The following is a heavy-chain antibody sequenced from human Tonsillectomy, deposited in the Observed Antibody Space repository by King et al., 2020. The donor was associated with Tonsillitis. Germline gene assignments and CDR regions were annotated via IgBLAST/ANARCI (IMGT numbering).Heavy chain of an antibody. CDR1: GFTFSSYG. J-gene: IGHJ4*02. CDR3: AKDMGIVVVGVFDY. Sequence: VQLVESGGGVVQPGGSLRLSCAASGFTFSSYGMHWVRQAPGKGLEWVAFIRYDGSNKYYADSVKGRFTISSDNSKNTLYLQMNSLRAEDTAVYYCAKDMGIVVVGVFDYWGQGPLVTVSS. V-gene: IGHV3-30*02. D-gene: IGHD3-22*01. CDR2: IRYDGSNK.